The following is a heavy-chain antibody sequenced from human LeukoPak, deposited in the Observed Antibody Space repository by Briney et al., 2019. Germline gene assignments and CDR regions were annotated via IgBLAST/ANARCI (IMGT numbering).Heavy chain of an antibody. V-gene: IGHV4-30-4*01. Sequence: SQTLSLTCTVSGGSISSGDYYWSWIRQLPGKGLEWIGYIYYSGSTYYNPSLKSRVTISVDTSKNQFSLKLSSVTAADTAVYYCARDLGEQTNWFDPWGQGTLVTVSS. D-gene: IGHD3-10*01. J-gene: IGHJ5*02. CDR2: IYYSGST. CDR1: GGSISSGDYY. CDR3: ARDLGEQTNWFDP.